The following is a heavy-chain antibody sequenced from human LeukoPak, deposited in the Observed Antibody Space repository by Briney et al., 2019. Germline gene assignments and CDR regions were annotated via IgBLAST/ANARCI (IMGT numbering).Heavy chain of an antibody. J-gene: IGHJ4*02. Sequence: GGSLRLSCAASGFTFDDYAMHWVRQAPGKGLEWVSGISWNSGSIGYADSVKGRFTISRDNAKNSLYLQMNSLRAEDTAVYYCARGPGATMIVPPDSWGQGTLVTVSS. V-gene: IGHV3-9*01. D-gene: IGHD3-22*01. CDR2: ISWNSGSI. CDR1: GFTFDDYA. CDR3: ARGPGATMIVPPDS.